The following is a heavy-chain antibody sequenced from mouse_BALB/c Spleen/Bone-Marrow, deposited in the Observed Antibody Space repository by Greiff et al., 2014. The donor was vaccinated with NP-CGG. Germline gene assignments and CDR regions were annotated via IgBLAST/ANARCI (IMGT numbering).Heavy chain of an antibody. CDR1: GFTFSSYA. Sequence: EVMLVEFGGGLVKPGGSLKLSCAASGFTFSSYAMSWVRQTPEKRLEWVASISSGGSTYYPDSVKGRFTISRDNARNILYLQMSSLRSEDTAMYYCAREEYGQKVYAMDYWGQGTSVTVSS. J-gene: IGHJ4*01. D-gene: IGHD2-10*02. CDR2: ISSGGST. CDR3: AREEYGQKVYAMDY. V-gene: IGHV5-6-5*01.